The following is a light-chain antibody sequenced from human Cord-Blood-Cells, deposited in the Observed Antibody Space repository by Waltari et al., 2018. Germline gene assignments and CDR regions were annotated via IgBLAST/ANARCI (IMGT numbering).Light chain of an antibody. J-gene: IGLJ2*01. CDR3: CSYAGSRVV. Sequence: QSALTQPASVSGSPGQSITISCTGTSSEVGSYNLVSWYQQHPGKAPKLMIYEGSKRPSGVSNPFSGSKSGNPASLTISGLQAEDEADYYCCSYAGSRVVFGRRPQLPVL. CDR2: EGS. CDR1: SSEVGSYNL. V-gene: IGLV2-23*01.